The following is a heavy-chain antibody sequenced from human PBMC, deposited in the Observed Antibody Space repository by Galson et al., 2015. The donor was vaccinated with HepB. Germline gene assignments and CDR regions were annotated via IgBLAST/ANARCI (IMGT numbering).Heavy chain of an antibody. CDR1: GGTFSSYA. CDR3: ARNRYYYDSSGYYEG. D-gene: IGHD3-22*01. CDR2: IIPIFGTA. Sequence: SVKVSCKASGGTFSSYAISWVRQAPGQGLEWMGGIIPIFGTANYAQKFQGRVTITADKSTSTAYMELSSLRSEDTAVYYCARNRYYYDSSGYYEGWGQGTLVTVSS. V-gene: IGHV1-69*06. J-gene: IGHJ4*02.